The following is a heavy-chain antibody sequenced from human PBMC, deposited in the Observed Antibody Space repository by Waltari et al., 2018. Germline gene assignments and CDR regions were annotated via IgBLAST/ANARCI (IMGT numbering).Heavy chain of an antibody. CDR2: VNPKSGNT. CDR3: ARGITIFGVVTYDY. CDR1: GYTFTSYD. Sequence: QVQLVQSGAEVKKPGASVKVSCKASGYTFTSYDINWVRQATGQGLEWMGWVNPKSGNTGYEQKVQGRVTMTRNTSISTAYMELSSLRSEDTAVYYCARGITIFGVVTYDYWGQGTLVTVSS. D-gene: IGHD3-3*01. V-gene: IGHV1-8*01. J-gene: IGHJ4*02.